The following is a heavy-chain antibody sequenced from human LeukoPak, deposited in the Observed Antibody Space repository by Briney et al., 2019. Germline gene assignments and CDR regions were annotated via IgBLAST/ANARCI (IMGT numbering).Heavy chain of an antibody. Sequence: PGRSLRLSCAASGFTFSSYAMHWVRQAPGKGLEWVALISYDGSNQYYADSVMGRFTISRDNSKNTLYLQMNSLRAEDTAVYYCARGGTYYYDSSGYFTPHPIDYWGQGTLVTVSS. CDR3: ARGGTYYYDSSGYFTPHPIDY. CDR1: GFTFSSYA. J-gene: IGHJ4*02. V-gene: IGHV3-30-3*01. D-gene: IGHD3-22*01. CDR2: ISYDGSNQ.